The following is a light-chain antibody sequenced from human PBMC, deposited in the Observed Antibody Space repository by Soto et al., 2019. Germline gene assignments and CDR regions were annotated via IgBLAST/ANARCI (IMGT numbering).Light chain of an antibody. V-gene: IGKV2D-29*01. CDR2: GVS. J-gene: IGKJ1*01. CDR3: QQYHSYWT. Sequence: DIVITQTPLSLSATPGQPASISCKSSQSLLHTDGKTYLYWYLQKPGQPPQLLIYGVSNRFSGVPDRFSGSGSGTEFTLTISSLQTDDFSTYYCQQYHSYWTFGQGTKVDIK. CDR1: QSLLHTDGKTY.